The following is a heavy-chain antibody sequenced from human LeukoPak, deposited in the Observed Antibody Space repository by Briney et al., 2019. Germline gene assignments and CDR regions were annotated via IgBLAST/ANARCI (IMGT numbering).Heavy chain of an antibody. V-gene: IGHV4-61*02. Sequence: SETLSLTCTVSGGSISSGSYYWSWIRQPAGKGLEWIGRIYTSGSTNYNPSLKSRVTISVDTSKNQFSLKLSSVTAADTAVYYCARDPSDYYESSYYFDYWGQGTLVTVSS. D-gene: IGHD3-22*01. J-gene: IGHJ4*02. CDR2: IYTSGST. CDR3: ARDPSDYYESSYYFDY. CDR1: GGSISSGSYY.